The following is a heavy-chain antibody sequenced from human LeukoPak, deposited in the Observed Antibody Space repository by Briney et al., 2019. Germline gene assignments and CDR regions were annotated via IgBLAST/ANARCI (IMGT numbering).Heavy chain of an antibody. Sequence: LSETLSLTCSVSGGSISGYHWSWIRQPPGKGLEWIGYIHFSGITNYSPSLKSRVTISLDTSRNQFSLRLTSVTAADTAVYYCARLKAVTGKTDYFDYWGQGAPVTVSS. CDR2: IHFSGIT. CDR1: GGSISGYH. CDR3: ARLKAVTGKTDYFDY. V-gene: IGHV4-59*01. J-gene: IGHJ4*02. D-gene: IGHD1-1*01.